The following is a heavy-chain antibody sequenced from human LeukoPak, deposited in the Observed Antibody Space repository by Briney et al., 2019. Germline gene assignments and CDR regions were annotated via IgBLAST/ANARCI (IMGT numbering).Heavy chain of an antibody. D-gene: IGHD3-10*01. CDR2: ISGDGGST. Sequence: GGSLRLSCAASGFTFDDYAMHWVRQAPGKGLEWVSLISGDGGSTYYADSVKGRFTISRDNSKNSLYLQMNSLRTEDTALYYCANSYGSGNYYYYYGMDVWGQGTTVTVSS. V-gene: IGHV3-43*02. J-gene: IGHJ6*02. CDR1: GFTFDDYA. CDR3: ANSYGSGNYYYYYGMDV.